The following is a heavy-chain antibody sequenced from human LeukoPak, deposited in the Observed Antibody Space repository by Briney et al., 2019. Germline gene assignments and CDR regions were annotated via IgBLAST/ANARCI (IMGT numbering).Heavy chain of an antibody. CDR1: GFSFSSYA. D-gene: IGHD3-3*01. Sequence: GGSLRLSCAASGFSFSSYAMIWVRQAPGKGLEWVSGINSSVGSSYYGESMKGRFTISRDNSKNMLYLQMNSLRAEDTAVYYCAKVGVRMAVLTDAFDIWGKGTMVTVSS. CDR3: AKVGVRMAVLTDAFDI. CDR2: INSSVGSS. V-gene: IGHV3-23*01. J-gene: IGHJ3*02.